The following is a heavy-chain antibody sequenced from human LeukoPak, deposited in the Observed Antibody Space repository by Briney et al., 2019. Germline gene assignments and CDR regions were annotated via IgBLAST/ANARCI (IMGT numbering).Heavy chain of an antibody. Sequence: PGGSLRLSCVASGFTFSSYSMNWVRQAPGKGLEWVSYISSDSRTIYYADSVKGRFTISRDNAKNSLYLQMKSLRDEDTAVYYCARYGSGTSYITNYFDYWGQGTLVTVSS. CDR2: ISSDSRTI. CDR1: GFTFSSYS. D-gene: IGHD3-10*01. J-gene: IGHJ4*02. V-gene: IGHV3-48*02. CDR3: ARYGSGTSYITNYFDY.